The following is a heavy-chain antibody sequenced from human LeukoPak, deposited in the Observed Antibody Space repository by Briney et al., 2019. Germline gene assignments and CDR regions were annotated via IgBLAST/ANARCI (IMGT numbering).Heavy chain of an antibody. V-gene: IGHV4-38-2*02. CDR2: IYHSGST. Sequence: SETLSLTCTVSGYSISSGYYWGWIRQPPGKGLEWIGSIYHSGSTYYNPSLKSRVTISVDTSKNQFSLKLSSVTAADTAVYYCASENGAYGDYWVHWFDPWGQGTLVTVSS. J-gene: IGHJ5*02. D-gene: IGHD4-17*01. CDR1: GYSISSGYY. CDR3: ASENGAYGDYWVHWFDP.